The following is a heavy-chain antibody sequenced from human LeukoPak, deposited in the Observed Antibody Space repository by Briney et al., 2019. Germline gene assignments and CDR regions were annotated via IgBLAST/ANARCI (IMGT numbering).Heavy chain of an antibody. CDR3: ARVGYYASGPFSYFDY. Sequence: GGSLRLSCAASGFTFSSYWMHWVRQAPGKGLEWVAVISYDGSNEYYADSVKGRFTISRDNSKNTLYLQMNSLSVEDTAVYYCARVGYYASGPFSYFDYWGQGTLVTVSS. CDR2: ISYDGSNE. V-gene: IGHV3-30-3*01. CDR1: GFTFSSYW. J-gene: IGHJ4*02. D-gene: IGHD3-10*01.